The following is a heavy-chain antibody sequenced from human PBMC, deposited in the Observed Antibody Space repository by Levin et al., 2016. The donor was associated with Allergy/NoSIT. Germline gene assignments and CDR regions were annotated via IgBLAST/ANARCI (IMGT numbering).Heavy chain of an antibody. CDR3: AKNSGSYYSGVDY. D-gene: IGHD1-26*01. CDR2: INPNSGGT. Sequence: WVRQAPGQGLEWMGWINPNSGGTNYAQKFQGRVTMTRDTSISTAYMELSRLRSDDTAVYYCAKNSGSYYSGVDYWGQGTLVTVSS. J-gene: IGHJ4*02. V-gene: IGHV1-2*02.